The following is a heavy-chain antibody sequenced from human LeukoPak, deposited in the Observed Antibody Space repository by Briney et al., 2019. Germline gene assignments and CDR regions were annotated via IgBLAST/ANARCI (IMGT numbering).Heavy chain of an antibody. CDR3: ARAPFGDYSTDGYYFDY. J-gene: IGHJ4*02. D-gene: IGHD2-21*01. V-gene: IGHV4-59*01. Sequence: PSETLSLTCTVSGGSISSYYWSWIRQPPGKGLEWIGYIYYSGSTNYNPSLRSRVTISVDTSKNQFSLKLSSVTAADTAVYYCARAPFGDYSTDGYYFDYWGQGTLVTVSS. CDR1: GGSISSYY. CDR2: IYYSGST.